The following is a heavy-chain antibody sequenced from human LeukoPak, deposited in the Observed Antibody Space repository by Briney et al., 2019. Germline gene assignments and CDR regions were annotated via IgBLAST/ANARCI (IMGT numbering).Heavy chain of an antibody. CDR1: GFTFSSYE. CDR2: ISSSGSTI. J-gene: IGHJ4*02. V-gene: IGHV3-48*03. D-gene: IGHD6-19*01. CDR3: ARDQSSGWYLGFFDY. Sequence: GGSLRLSRAASGFTFSSYEMNWVRQAPGKGLEWVSYISSSGSTIYYADSVKGRFTISRDNAKNSLYLQMNSLRAEDTAVYYCARDQSSGWYLGFFDYWGQGTLVTVSS.